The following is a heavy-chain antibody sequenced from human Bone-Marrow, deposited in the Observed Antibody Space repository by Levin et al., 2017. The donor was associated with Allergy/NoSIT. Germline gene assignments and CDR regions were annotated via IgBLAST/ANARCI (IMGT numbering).Heavy chain of an antibody. CDR1: GFTFSSYA. D-gene: IGHD3-3*01. CDR3: AKDPRRITIFGVVYIGNVEVSWFDP. Sequence: PGGSLRLSCAASGFTFSSYAMSWVRQAPGKGLEWVSAISGSGGSTYYADSVKGRFTISRDNSKNTLYLQMNSLRAEDTAVYYCAKDPRRITIFGVVYIGNVEVSWFDPWGQGTLVTVSS. J-gene: IGHJ5*02. V-gene: IGHV3-23*01. CDR2: ISGSGGST.